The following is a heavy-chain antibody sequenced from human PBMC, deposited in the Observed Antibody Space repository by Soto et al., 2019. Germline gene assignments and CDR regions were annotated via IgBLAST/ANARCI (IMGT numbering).Heavy chain of an antibody. D-gene: IGHD1-1*01. CDR2: ISAYNGNT. CDR3: ARDDARVSTTNTDY. J-gene: IGHJ4*02. CDR1: GYTFTDYV. Sequence: QVQLVQSGAEVKKPGASVKVSCKASGYTFTDYVISWVRQAPGQGLEWMGWISAYNGNTNNAQKFQGRVSMTTDTFTSTAYMDLRSLRSADTAVYFCARDDARVSTTNTDYWGQGTLVTVSS. V-gene: IGHV1-18*01.